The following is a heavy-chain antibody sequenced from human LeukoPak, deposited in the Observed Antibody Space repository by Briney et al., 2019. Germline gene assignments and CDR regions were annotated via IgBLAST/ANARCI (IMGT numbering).Heavy chain of an antibody. CDR3: ARDRQLWLQRFDY. CDR1: GGTFSSYT. J-gene: IGHJ4*02. Sequence: SVKVSCKASGGTFSSYTISWVRQAPGQGLEWMGRIIPILGIANYAQKFQGRVTITTDKSTSTAYMELSSLRSEDTAVYYCARDRQLWLQRFDYWGQGTLVTVSS. D-gene: IGHD5-18*01. V-gene: IGHV1-69*04. CDR2: IIPILGIA.